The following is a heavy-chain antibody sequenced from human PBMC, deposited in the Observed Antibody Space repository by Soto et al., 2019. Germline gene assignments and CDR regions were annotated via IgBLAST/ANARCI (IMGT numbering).Heavy chain of an antibody. D-gene: IGHD4-17*01. CDR3: ARDSGYGDPFDY. J-gene: IGHJ4*02. V-gene: IGHV4-59*01. CDR1: GGYITNYY. CDR2: IFYSGNT. Sequence: SDTLSLTCTVSGGYITNYYWSRIRQPPGKGLEWIGYIFYSGNTNYNPSLRSRVTISVDTSKNQFSLRLNSVTAADTAVYYCARDSGYGDPFDYWGQGTLVNVSS.